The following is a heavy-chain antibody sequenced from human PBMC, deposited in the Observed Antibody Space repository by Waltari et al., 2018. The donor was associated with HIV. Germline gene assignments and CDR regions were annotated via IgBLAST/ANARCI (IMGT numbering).Heavy chain of an antibody. CDR2: VWYDGNNK. D-gene: IGHD3-22*01. V-gene: IGHV3-33*01. Sequence: QVQLVEAGGGVVPPGRSLRLSCTSSGFIFSSYGMHWVRQAPGKGLEWVAVVWYDGNNKYYADSVKGRFTISRDNSKNTLYLQMNNLRVEDTAVYYCARTPYDTSGYCFDYWGQGTLVTVSS. CDR3: ARTPYDTSGYCFDY. J-gene: IGHJ4*02. CDR1: GFIFSSYG.